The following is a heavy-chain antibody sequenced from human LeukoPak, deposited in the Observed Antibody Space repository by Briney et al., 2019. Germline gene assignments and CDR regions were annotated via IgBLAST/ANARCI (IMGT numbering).Heavy chain of an antibody. CDR3: VRDDCSTTPCYAY. Sequence: GRSLGLSCTTSGFTFTNYGINWVRQAPGKGLEWVAAIWYDGSKTSYTDSVKGRFTVSRDISKNTVYLQMNGLKAEDTAVYYCVRDDCSTTPCYAYWGQGTLVTVSS. CDR2: IWYDGSKT. D-gene: IGHD2-2*01. V-gene: IGHV3-33*01. J-gene: IGHJ4*02. CDR1: GFTFTNYG.